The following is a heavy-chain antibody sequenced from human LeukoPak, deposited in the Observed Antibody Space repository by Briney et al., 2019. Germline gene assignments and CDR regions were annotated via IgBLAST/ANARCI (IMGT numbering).Heavy chain of an antibody. D-gene: IGHD3-22*01. CDR2: INPNSGGT. Sequence: ASVKVSCKASGYTFTGYYMHWVRQAPGQGLEWMGWINPNSGGTNYAQKFQGRVTMTRDTSISTAYMELSRLRSEDTAVYYCATEGRGYYYDSSGYYQFDYWGQGTLVTVSS. CDR3: ATEGRGYYYDSSGYYQFDY. J-gene: IGHJ4*02. CDR1: GYTFTGYY. V-gene: IGHV1-2*02.